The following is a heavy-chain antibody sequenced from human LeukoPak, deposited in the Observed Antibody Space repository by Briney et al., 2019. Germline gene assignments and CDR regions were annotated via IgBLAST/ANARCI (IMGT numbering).Heavy chain of an antibody. D-gene: IGHD3-3*01. Sequence: GGSLRLSCAASGFTFSNYAMNWVRQAPGKGLEWVSTISGSGGSTYYADSVKGRFTISRDNSKNTLYPQMNSLRAEDTAVYYCAKSGSHYDFWSGYLVWGQGTLVTVSS. CDR3: AKSGSHYDFWSGYLV. CDR1: GFTFSNYA. CDR2: ISGSGGST. J-gene: IGHJ4*02. V-gene: IGHV3-23*01.